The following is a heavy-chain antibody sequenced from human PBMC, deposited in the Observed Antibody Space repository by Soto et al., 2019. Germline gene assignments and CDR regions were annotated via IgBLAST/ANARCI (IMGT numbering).Heavy chain of an antibody. V-gene: IGHV4-61*01. CDR1: GGSVSGGSYY. J-gene: IGHJ4*02. Sequence: QVQLQESGPGLVKSSETLSLTCTVSGGSVSGGSYYRSWIRQPPGKGLEWVGYIYDSGSTNYNPSLPSRVTISADTSKNQFSLKLNSVTAADTAVYHCAVLKRIVAGDYWGQGTLVTVSS. D-gene: IGHD3-16*02. CDR2: IYDSGST. CDR3: AVLKRIVAGDY.